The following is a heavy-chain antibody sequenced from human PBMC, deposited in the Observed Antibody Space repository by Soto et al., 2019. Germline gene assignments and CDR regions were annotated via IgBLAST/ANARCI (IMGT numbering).Heavy chain of an antibody. Sequence: EVQVVESGGGLVQPGGSLRLSCAASGFTFRNHWMSWVRRAPGKGLEWVANIKEDGSEKLYVDSVRGRFTISRDNAKNSLYLQMTSLRVEDTAVYYCATYSGSDSFESWGQGTLVTVAP. CDR3: ATYSGSDSFES. D-gene: IGHD1-26*01. J-gene: IGHJ4*02. CDR1: GFTFRNHW. V-gene: IGHV3-7*01. CDR2: IKEDGSEK.